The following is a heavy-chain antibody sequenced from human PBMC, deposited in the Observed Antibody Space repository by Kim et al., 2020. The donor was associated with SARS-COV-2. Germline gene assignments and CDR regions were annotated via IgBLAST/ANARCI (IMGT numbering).Heavy chain of an antibody. J-gene: IGHJ4*02. D-gene: IGHD3-9*01. CDR1: GFTFGDYA. CDR3: SRSGGIYYILTGYSPNYFDY. V-gene: IGHV3-49*03. CDR2: IRSKAYGGTT. Sequence: GGSLRLSCTASGFTFGDYAMNWLRQAPGKGLEWVGFIRSKAYGGTTEYAASVKGRFTISRDESNSIAYLQMNSLKTEDTAVYYCSRSGGIYYILTGYSPNYFDYWGQGTLVTVSS.